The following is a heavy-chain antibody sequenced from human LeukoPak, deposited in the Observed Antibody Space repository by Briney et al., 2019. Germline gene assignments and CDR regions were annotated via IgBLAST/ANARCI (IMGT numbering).Heavy chain of an antibody. V-gene: IGHV4-4*08. CDR3: VASYATSSGIDH. CDR1: LDSMTDYY. CDR2: IYNRGAT. Sequence: SETLCLTCKDSLDSMTDYYWSWIRQSPGGGLEWIGYIYNRGATNYLPSLRSRLTIFLGNSKWKMLLRLMYVTAADTALHYCVASYATSSGIDHWGQGTLVTVSS. D-gene: IGHD2/OR15-2a*01. J-gene: IGHJ4*02.